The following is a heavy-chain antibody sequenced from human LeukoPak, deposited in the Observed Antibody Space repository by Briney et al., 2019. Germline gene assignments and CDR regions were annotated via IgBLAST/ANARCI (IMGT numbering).Heavy chain of an antibody. J-gene: IGHJ6*03. CDR2: INPNSGGT. V-gene: IGHV1-2*02. Sequence: ASVKVSCKASGYTFTGYYMHWVRQAPRQGLEWMGWINPNSGGTNYAQKFQGRVTLTRDTSISTAYMELSRLRSDDTAVYYCARGLAPYSYEYSGHDPYYYYNMDVWGKGTTVIISS. D-gene: IGHD3-22*01. CDR1: GYTFTGYY. CDR3: ARGLAPYSYEYSGHDPYYYYNMDV.